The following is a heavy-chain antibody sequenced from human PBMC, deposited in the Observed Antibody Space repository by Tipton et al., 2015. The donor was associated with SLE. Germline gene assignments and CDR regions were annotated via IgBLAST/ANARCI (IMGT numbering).Heavy chain of an antibody. J-gene: IGHJ4*02. CDR1: GFTFRNSW. CDR3: ARGVAGAFD. V-gene: IGHV3-48*01. CDR2: IASSTATI. Sequence: SLRLSCATSGFTFRNSWVNWVRQAPGKGLEWVSYIASSTATIYYADSVRGRFTISRDNAKNSLFLHMNSLRADDTAAYYCARGVAGAFDWGQGTLVTVSS. D-gene: IGHD6-19*01.